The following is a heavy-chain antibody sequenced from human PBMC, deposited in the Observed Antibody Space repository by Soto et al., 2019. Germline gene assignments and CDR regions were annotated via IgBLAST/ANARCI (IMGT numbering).Heavy chain of an antibody. CDR3: ASGTNWFDP. V-gene: IGHV4-59*01. CDR2: IYYSGST. Sequence: SETLSLTCTFDGVYISSYYWSWIRQPPGKGLEWIGYIYYSGSTNYNPSLKSRVTISVDTSKNQFSLKLSSVTAADTAVYYCASGTNWFDPWGQGTLVTVSS. CDR1: GVYISSYY. J-gene: IGHJ5*02. D-gene: IGHD1-1*01.